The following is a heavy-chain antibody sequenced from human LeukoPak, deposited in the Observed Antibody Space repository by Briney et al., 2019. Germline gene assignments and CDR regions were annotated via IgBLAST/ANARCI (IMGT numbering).Heavy chain of an antibody. CDR3: ARAILEWFLFDY. D-gene: IGHD3-3*01. CDR1: GSTFSDYY. J-gene: IGHJ4*02. CDR2: ISSSGSTI. V-gene: IGHV3-11*04. Sequence: GGSLRLSCAASGSTFSDYYMSWIRQAPGKGLEWVSYISSSGSTIYYADSVKGRFTISRDNAKNSLYLQMNSLRAEDTAVYYCARAILEWFLFDYWGQGTLVTVSS.